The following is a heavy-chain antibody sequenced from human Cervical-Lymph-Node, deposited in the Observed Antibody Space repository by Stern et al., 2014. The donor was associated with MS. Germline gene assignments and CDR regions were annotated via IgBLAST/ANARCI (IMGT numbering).Heavy chain of an antibody. J-gene: IGHJ4*02. CDR2: IEWDDDK. Sequence: QVTLRESGPALVKPTQTLTLTCTLSGFSLSTSGVRVSWIRQPPGKALEWLARIEWDDDKFYSTSLKTRLTIAKDTSKNQVVLTMTNIDPVDTATYYCARHRPDCRDGSCYLTLFDYWGQGTLVTVSS. CDR1: GFSLSTSGVR. CDR3: ARHRPDCRDGSCYLTLFDY. D-gene: IGHD2-15*01. V-gene: IGHV2-70*04.